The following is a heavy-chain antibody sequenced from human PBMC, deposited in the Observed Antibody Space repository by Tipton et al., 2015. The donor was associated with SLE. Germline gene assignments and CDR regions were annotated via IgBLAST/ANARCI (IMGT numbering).Heavy chain of an antibody. CDR1: GFTFSDYY. V-gene: IGHV3-11*05. Sequence: GSLRLSCAASGFTFSDYYMSWIRQAPGKGLEWVSYISSSSSYTNYVDSVKGRFTISRDNSKNTLYLQMNSLRAEDTAVYYCAKGTSYSSSWYNYYYYMDVWGKGTTVTVSS. J-gene: IGHJ6*03. CDR3: AKGTSYSSSWYNYYYYMDV. D-gene: IGHD6-13*01. CDR2: ISSSSSYT.